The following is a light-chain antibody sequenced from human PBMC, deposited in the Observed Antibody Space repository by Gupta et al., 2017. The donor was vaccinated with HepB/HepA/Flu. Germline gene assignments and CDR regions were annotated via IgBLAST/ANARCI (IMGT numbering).Light chain of an antibody. J-gene: IGKJ2*01. V-gene: IGKV1-39*01. Sequence: DIQMTQSPSSLSASVGDRVTITCRASQSISSYLNWYQQKPGKAPKLLIYAASSLQSGVPSRFSGSGSATYFTLTISSLQPEDFATYCFQQSYSTPYTFGQGTKLEIK. CDR1: QSISSY. CDR3: QQSYSTPYT. CDR2: AAS.